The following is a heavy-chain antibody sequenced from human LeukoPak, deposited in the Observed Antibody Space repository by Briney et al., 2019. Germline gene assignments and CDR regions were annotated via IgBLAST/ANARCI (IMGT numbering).Heavy chain of an antibody. D-gene: IGHD2-21*01. CDR2: MNPNSGNT. J-gene: IGHJ4*02. V-gene: IGHV1-8*01. CDR3: ARDDVVAGYDY. CDR1: GYTFTNYD. Sequence: ASVKVSCKASGYTFTNYDINWVRQAAGQGVKWMGWMNPNSGNTGYAQKFQGRVTMTRNTSISTAYMELSSLRSDDTAVYYCARDDVVAGYDYWGQGTLVTVSS.